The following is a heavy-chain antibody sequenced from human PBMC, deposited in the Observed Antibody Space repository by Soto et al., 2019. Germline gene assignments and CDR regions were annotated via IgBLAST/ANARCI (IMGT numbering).Heavy chain of an antibody. CDR1: GFTFSDYY. V-gene: IGHV3-11*01. J-gene: IGHJ4*02. CDR3: ARGNSGSYHTTFDY. CDR2: TSSGGTIK. D-gene: IGHD1-26*01. Sequence: GGSLRLSCAASGFTFSDYYMTWIRQAPGKGLEWVSYTSSGGTIKYYADSVKGRFTISRDNAKNSLSLQMNSLRAEDTAVYYCARGNSGSYHTTFDYWGQGTLVSVSS.